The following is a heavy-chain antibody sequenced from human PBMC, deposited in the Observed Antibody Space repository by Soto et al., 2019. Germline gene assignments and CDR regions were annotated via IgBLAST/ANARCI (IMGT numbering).Heavy chain of an antibody. Sequence: QVQLVQSGDEVRKPGSSVKVSCKASGYIFVNYGIAWVRQAPGQGLEWMGWISPYSGNTHYASKVQGRLTMTTDTSTSAAGLGLGSLTSDAAAGYYSAKVENDVTTTPQGGWGEGTTVTVSS. CDR3: AKVENDVTTTPQGG. V-gene: IGHV1-18*01. CDR1: GYIFVNYG. D-gene: IGHD1-1*01. CDR2: ISPYSGNT. J-gene: IGHJ6*04.